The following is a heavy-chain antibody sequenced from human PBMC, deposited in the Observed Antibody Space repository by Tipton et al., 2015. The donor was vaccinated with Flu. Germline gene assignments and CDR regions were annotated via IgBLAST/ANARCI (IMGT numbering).Heavy chain of an antibody. V-gene: IGHV3-48*03. J-gene: IGHJ4*02. CDR2: ISSSGSTI. CDR1: GFTFSSYE. CDR3: ARDTSIAARPRSFDY. Sequence: SLRLSCAASGFTFSSYEMNWVRQAPGKGLEWVSYISSSGSTIYYADSVKGRFTISRDNAKNSLYLQMNSLRAEDTAVYYCARDTSIAARPRSFDYWGQGTLVAVSS. D-gene: IGHD6-6*01.